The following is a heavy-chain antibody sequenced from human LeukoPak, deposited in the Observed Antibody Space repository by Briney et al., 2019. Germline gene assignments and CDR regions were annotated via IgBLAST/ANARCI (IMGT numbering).Heavy chain of an antibody. J-gene: IGHJ5*02. V-gene: IGHV3-30*03. CDR3: ARGGQSITIFGVVPGPTWFDP. D-gene: IGHD3-3*01. CDR1: GFTFSSYG. Sequence: PGGSLRLSCAASGFTFSSYGMHWVRQAPGKGLEWVAVISYDGSNKYYADSVKGRFTISRDNSKNTLYLQMNSLRAEDTAVYYCARGGQSITIFGVVPGPTWFDPWGQGTLVTVSS. CDR2: ISYDGSNK.